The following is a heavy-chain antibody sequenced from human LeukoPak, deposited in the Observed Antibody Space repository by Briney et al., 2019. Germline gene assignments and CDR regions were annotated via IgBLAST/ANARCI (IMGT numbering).Heavy chain of an antibody. J-gene: IGHJ4*02. V-gene: IGHV4-34*01. CDR3: ARETPGAGHFDY. D-gene: IGHD7-27*01. Sequence: PSETLSLICAVYGGSFSGYYWSWIRQPPGKGLEWIGEINHSGSTNYNPSLKSRVTISVDTSKNQFSLKLTAVTAADTAVYYCARETPGAGHFDYWGQGSLVTVSS. CDR2: INHSGST. CDR1: GGSFSGYY.